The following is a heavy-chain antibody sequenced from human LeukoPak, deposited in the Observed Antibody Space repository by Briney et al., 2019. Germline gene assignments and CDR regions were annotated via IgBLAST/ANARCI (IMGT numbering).Heavy chain of an antibody. CDR1: GFIFANHA. J-gene: IGHJ4*02. V-gene: IGHV3-23*01. CDR2: ISGSGGDT. D-gene: IGHD4-23*01. CDR3: PKPHLIPGN. Sequence: PGGSLRLSCTTAGFIFANHAMAWVSQSQGKGLEWVSTISGSGGDTYYADSVRGRFTISRDNSRHTLYLQLISLRVEDTAFYYWPKPHLIPGNWGAGTLVTVSS.